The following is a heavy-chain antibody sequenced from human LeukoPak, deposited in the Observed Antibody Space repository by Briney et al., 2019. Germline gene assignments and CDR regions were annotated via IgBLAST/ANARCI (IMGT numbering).Heavy chain of an antibody. Sequence: GGSLRLSCAASGFIFTDYWMSWVRQAPGKGLEWVANIKQDGSEKYYVGSVKGRFTISRDNAKSSLYLQMNSLRAKDTAVYYCTREMVMIDYWGQGNLVTVSS. CDR1: GFIFTDYW. D-gene: IGHD2-15*01. CDR3: TREMVMIDY. V-gene: IGHV3-7*01. J-gene: IGHJ4*02. CDR2: IKQDGSEK.